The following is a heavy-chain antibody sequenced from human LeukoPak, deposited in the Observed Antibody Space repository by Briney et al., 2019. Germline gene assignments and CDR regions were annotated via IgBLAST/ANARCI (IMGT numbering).Heavy chain of an antibody. J-gene: IGHJ4*02. CDR3: AKVLYIPAPCFDY. CDR1: GFTFSSYE. V-gene: IGHV3-23*01. CDR2: ISGGGTST. D-gene: IGHD2-21*01. Sequence: PGGSLRLSCAASGFTFSSYEMNWVRQAPGKGLEWVSSISGGGTSTYYADSVKGRFTISRDNSKNTLFLQINSLRAEDTAVYYCAKVLYIPAPCFDYWGQGTLVTVSS.